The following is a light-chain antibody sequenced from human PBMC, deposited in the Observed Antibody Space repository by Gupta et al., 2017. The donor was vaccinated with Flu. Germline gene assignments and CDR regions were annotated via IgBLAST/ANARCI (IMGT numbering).Light chain of an antibody. CDR3: QQYNNWPRT. V-gene: IGKV3-15*01. J-gene: IGKJ1*01. Sequence: EIEMTQSPATLSVSPGERATLSCRASQSVNSNLAWYQQKPGQTPRLLIIGASTRATGIPARFSGSGSGTEFTRAISSLQSEDFAVYYCQQYNNWPRTFGQGTKVEIK. CDR1: QSVNSN. CDR2: GAS.